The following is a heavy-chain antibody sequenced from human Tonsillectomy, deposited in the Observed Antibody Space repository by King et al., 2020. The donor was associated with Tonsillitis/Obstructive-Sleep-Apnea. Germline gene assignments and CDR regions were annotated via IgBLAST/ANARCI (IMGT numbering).Heavy chain of an antibody. D-gene: IGHD3-10*01. J-gene: IGHJ3*02. V-gene: IGHV5-51*01. Sequence: QLVQSGAEVKKPGESLKISCLGSGYSFTTYWIAWVRQMPGKGLEWMGIIYPGDSDTRYSPSFQGQVTISADKPISTAYLQWSSLKASDTAMYFCARHGIIRGVFPDAFDIWGQGTTVTVSS. CDR1: GYSFTTYW. CDR3: ARHGIIRGVFPDAFDI. CDR2: IYPGDSDT.